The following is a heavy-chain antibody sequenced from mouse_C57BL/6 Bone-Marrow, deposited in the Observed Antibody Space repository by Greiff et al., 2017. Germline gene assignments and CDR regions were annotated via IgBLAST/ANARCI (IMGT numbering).Heavy chain of an antibody. Sequence: QVQLQQSGAELVRPGTSVKVSCKASGYAFTNYLIEWVKQRPGQGLEWIGVINPGSGGTNYNEKFKGKATLTADKSSSTAYMQLSSLTSEDSAVYFCARLVTGYFDVWGTGTTVTVSS. CDR2: INPGSGGT. J-gene: IGHJ1*03. CDR3: ARLVTGYFDV. CDR1: GYAFTNYL. D-gene: IGHD2-2*01. V-gene: IGHV1-54*01.